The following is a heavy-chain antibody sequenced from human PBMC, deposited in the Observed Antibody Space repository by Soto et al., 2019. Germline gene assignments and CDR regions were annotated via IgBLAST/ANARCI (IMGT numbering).Heavy chain of an antibody. CDR3: ARVTGSGSYGNFDY. V-gene: IGHV4-59*01. J-gene: IGHJ4*02. Sequence: SETLSLTCTVSGGSISSYYWSWIRQPPGKGLEWIGYIYYSGSTNYNPSLKSRVTISVDTSKNQFSLKLSSVTAADTAVYYCARVTGSGSYGNFDYWGQGTLVTVSS. D-gene: IGHD3-10*01. CDR1: GGSISSYY. CDR2: IYYSGST.